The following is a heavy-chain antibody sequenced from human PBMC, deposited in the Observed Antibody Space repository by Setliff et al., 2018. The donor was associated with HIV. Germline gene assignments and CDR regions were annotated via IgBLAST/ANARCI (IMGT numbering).Heavy chain of an antibody. CDR3: ASWAGTTPATTFFGPIDY. J-gene: IGHJ4*02. CDR2: IWYDGSNK. V-gene: IGHV3-33*08. D-gene: IGHD4-17*01. Sequence: GGSLRLSCAASGFTLSSYWLHWVRQAPGKGLEWVAVIWYDGSNKYYADSVKGRFTISRDNSKNTLYLQMNSLRAEDTAIYYCASWAGTTPATTFFGPIDYWGQGTLVTVSS. CDR1: GFTLSSYW.